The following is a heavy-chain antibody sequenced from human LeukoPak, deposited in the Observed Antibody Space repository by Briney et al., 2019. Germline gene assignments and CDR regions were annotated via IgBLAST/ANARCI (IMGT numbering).Heavy chain of an antibody. D-gene: IGHD5-18*01. CDR2: IKSYKDGGAT. CDR3: TTDLADTTMVTEIYYYGMDV. V-gene: IGHV3-15*01. CDR1: GFTFSNAW. Sequence: GGSLRLSCAASGFTFSNAWMSWVRQAPGKGLECVGRIKSYKDGGATAYAAPVKGRFSISRDDSENTLYLQMNSLKTEDTGVYYCTTDLADTTMVTEIYYYGMDVWGQGTTVTVSS. J-gene: IGHJ6*02.